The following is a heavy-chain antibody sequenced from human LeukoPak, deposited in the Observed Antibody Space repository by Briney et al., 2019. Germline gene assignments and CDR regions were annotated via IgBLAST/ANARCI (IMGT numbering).Heavy chain of an antibody. J-gene: IGHJ3*02. CDR3: AKVRGYSGYDLEAFDI. V-gene: IGHV3-23*01. CDR1: GFTFSSYA. Sequence: GGSLRLSCAASGFTFSSYAMSWVRQAPGKGLEWVSGISDSGGNTYYADSVKGRFTISRDNSKNTLYLQMNSLRAEDTAVYYCAKVRGYSGYDLEAFDIWGQGTMVTVSS. CDR2: ISDSGGNT. D-gene: IGHD5-12*01.